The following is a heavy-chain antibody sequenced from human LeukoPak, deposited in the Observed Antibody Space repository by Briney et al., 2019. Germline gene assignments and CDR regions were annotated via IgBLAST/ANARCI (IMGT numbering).Heavy chain of an antibody. CDR2: IIPNSGAT. J-gene: IGHJ4*02. V-gene: IGHV1-2*06. Sequence: VASVRVSCKASGYTFTGYYIHWVRQAPGQGLEWMGRIIPNSGATNYEQKFQGRVTMTRDTSINTAYMELRRLRSDDTAVYYCAREEYHSCSGSPTTHWGQGTLVTVS. CDR1: GYTFTGYY. D-gene: IGHD3-10*01. CDR3: AREEYHSCSGSPTTH.